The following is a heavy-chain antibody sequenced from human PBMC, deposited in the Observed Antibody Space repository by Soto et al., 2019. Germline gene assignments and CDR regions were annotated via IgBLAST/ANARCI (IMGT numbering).Heavy chain of an antibody. V-gene: IGHV4-59*01. CDR1: GGSNSSYY. J-gene: IGHJ4*02. CDR3: ARGYPDFDS. D-gene: IGHD1-1*01. CDR2: IYYSGST. Sequence: PSETLSRTCTVSGGSNSSYYWSWIRQPPGKGLEWIGYIYYSGSTNYNPSLKSRVTISVDTSKNQFSLKLSSVTAADTAVYYCARGYPDFDSWGQGTLVTVSS.